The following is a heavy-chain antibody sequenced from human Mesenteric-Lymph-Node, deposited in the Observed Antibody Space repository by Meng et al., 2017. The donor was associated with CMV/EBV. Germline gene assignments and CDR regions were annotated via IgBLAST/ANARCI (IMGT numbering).Heavy chain of an antibody. CDR2: IKQDGSEK. J-gene: IGHJ6*02. Sequence: GESLKISCAASGFTFSSYWMSWVRQAPGKGLEWVANIKQDGSEKYYVDSVKGRFTISRDNAKNSLYLQMNSLRAEDTAVYYCAARYGSGSYYNIFNYYYGMDVWGQGTMVTVSS. V-gene: IGHV3-7*01. D-gene: IGHD3-10*01. CDR1: GFTFSSYW. CDR3: AARYGSGSYYNIFNYYYGMDV.